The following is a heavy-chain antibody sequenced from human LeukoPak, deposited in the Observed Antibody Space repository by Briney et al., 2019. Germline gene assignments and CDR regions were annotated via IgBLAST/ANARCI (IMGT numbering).Heavy chain of an antibody. CDR1: GFTFSSYS. J-gene: IGHJ4*02. Sequence: GGSLRLSCAASGFTFSSYSMIWVRQAPGKGLEWVSSISSSSSYIYYADSVKGRFTISRDNAKNSLYLQMNSLRAEDTAVYYCARVRPSSWYSTPFDYWGQGTLVTVSS. CDR2: ISSSSSYI. D-gene: IGHD6-13*01. CDR3: ARVRPSSWYSTPFDY. V-gene: IGHV3-21*01.